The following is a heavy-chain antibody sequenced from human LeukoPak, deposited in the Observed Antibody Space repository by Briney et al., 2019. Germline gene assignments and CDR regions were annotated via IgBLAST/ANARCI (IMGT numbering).Heavy chain of an antibody. CDR3: ASNNHRDGYSYGDYYFDY. CDR1: GGSISSSSYY. J-gene: IGHJ4*02. V-gene: IGHV4-39*01. CDR2: IYYSGST. D-gene: IGHD5-18*01. Sequence: PSETLSLTCTVSGGSISSSSYYWGWIRQPPGKGLEWIGSIYYSGSTYCNPSLKSRVTISVDTSKNQFSLKLSSVTAADTAVYYCASNNHRDGYSYGDYYFDYWGQGTLVTVSS.